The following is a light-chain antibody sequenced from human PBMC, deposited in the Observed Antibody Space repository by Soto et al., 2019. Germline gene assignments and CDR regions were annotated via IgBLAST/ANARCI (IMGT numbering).Light chain of an antibody. CDR2: AAS. V-gene: IGKV1-27*01. CDR1: QGISNY. CDR3: QKYNSAPRT. Sequence: DVQMTQAPSSLSASVGDRVTITCRASQGISNYLAWYQQKPGKVPKLLIYAASILQSGVPSRFSGSGSGTDFTLTISRLQTEDVSTYYCQKYNSAPRTFGGGTKVEIK. J-gene: IGKJ4*01.